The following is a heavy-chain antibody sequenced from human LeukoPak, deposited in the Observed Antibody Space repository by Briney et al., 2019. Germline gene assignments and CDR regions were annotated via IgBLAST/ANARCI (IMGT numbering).Heavy chain of an antibody. J-gene: IGHJ4*02. D-gene: IGHD6-13*01. CDR1: GFTFSSYE. CDR3: ARGIGSSTWPLAL. CDR2: ISSSGSTR. Sequence: AGGSLRLSCAAFGFTFSSYEMNWVRQAPGKGLEWVSYISSSGSTRYYADSVKGRFTISRDNAKNSLYLQLNSLRAEDTAVYYCARGIGSSTWPLALWGQGTLVTVSS. V-gene: IGHV3-48*03.